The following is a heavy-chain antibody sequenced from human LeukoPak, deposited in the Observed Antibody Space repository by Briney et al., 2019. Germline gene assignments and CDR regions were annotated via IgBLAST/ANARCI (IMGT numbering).Heavy chain of an antibody. D-gene: IGHD5-12*01. V-gene: IGHV3-7*01. CDR1: GFTFSSYW. CDR3: ARGGLKEDSGYDYGFDY. J-gene: IGHJ4*02. Sequence: GGSLRLSCAASGFTFSSYWMSWVRQAPGKGLEWVANIKQDGSEKYYVDSVKGRFTISRDNAKNSLYLQMNSLRAEDTAVYYCARGGLKEDSGYDYGFDYWGQGTLVTVSS. CDR2: IKQDGSEK.